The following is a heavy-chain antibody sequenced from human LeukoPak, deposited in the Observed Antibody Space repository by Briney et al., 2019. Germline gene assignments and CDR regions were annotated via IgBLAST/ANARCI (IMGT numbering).Heavy chain of an antibody. CDR1: GYTFTSYD. D-gene: IGHD4-23*01. CDR3: ARVLDYGGNSGMMF. V-gene: IGHV1-8*01. J-gene: IGHJ4*02. Sequence: ASVNVSCKASGYTFTSYDINWVRQATGQGLEWMGWMNPNSGNTGYAQKFQGRVTMTRNTSISTAYMELSSLRSEDTAVYYCARVLDYGGNSGMMFWGQGTLVTVSS. CDR2: MNPNSGNT.